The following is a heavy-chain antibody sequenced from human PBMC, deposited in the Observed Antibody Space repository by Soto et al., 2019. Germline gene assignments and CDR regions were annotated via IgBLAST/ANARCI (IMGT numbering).Heavy chain of an antibody. J-gene: IGHJ6*02. Sequence: GGSLRLSCAASGFTFSSYAMHWVRQAPGKGLEWVAVISYDGSNKYYADSVKGRFTISRDNSKNTLYLQMNSLRAEDTAVYYCARDAGDYGMDVWGQGTTVTVSS. V-gene: IGHV3-30-3*01. D-gene: IGHD3-10*01. CDR3: ARDAGDYGMDV. CDR2: ISYDGSNK. CDR1: GFTFSSYA.